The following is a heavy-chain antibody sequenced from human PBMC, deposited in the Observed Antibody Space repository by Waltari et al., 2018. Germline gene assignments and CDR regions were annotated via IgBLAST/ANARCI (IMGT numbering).Heavy chain of an antibody. CDR3: ATGDSGWPNRFDV. J-gene: IGHJ5*02. Sequence: QVQLQESGPGLVKPSETLSVTCAVSGGSISSKYWTWIRQAPGKGLEWIGHIHGSCSPTNYNPALKSRVTLSVDRSKNYLFLKLTSVTAADTAVYYCATGDSGWPNRFDVWGPGVLVTVSS. CDR2: IHGSCSPT. D-gene: IGHD6-25*01. CDR1: GGSISSKY. V-gene: IGHV4-59*12.